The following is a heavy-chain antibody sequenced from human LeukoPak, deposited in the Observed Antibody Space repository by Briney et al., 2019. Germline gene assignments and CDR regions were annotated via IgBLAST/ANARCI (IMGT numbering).Heavy chain of an antibody. D-gene: IGHD6-19*01. J-gene: IGHJ2*01. CDR3: ARDVTSGSSGWYDPYWYFDL. CDR1: GFTFSSYS. Sequence: GSLRLSCAASGFTFSSYSMNWVRQAPGKGLEWVSSISSSSSYIYYADSVKGRFTISRDNAKNSLYLQMNNLRAEDTAVYYCARDVTSGSSGWYDPYWYFDLWGRGTLVTVSS. CDR2: ISSSSSYI. V-gene: IGHV3-21*01.